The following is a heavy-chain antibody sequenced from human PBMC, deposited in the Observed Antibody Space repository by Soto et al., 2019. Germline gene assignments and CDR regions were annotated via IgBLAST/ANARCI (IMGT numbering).Heavy chain of an antibody. J-gene: IGHJ4*02. CDR3: AHSLNDYAFWSGYYGGMSYFNY. Sequence: QITLKESGPTLVKPTQTLTLTCTFSGFSLSTSGVGVGWIRQPPGKALEWLALIYWDDDKRYSPSLTSRLTIAKDNSKNQVVLTMTNMDPVDTATYYCAHSLNDYAFWSGYYGGMSYFNYWGQGNLVTVSS. D-gene: IGHD3-3*01. CDR2: IYWDDDK. V-gene: IGHV2-5*02. CDR1: GFSLSTSGVG.